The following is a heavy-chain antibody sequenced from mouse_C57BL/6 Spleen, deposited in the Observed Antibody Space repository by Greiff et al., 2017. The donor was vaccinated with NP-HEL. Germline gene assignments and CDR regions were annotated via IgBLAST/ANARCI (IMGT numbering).Heavy chain of an antibody. D-gene: IGHD4-1*01. J-gene: IGHJ2*01. CDR3: TAITGTGY. CDR1: GFTFSNYW. Sequence: EVKLVESGGGLVQPGGSMKLSCVASGFTFSNYWMNWVRQSPEKGLEWVAQIRLKADNYATHYAESVKGRFTISRDDSKSSVYLQMNNLRAEDTGIDYCTAITGTGYWGQGTTLTVSS. CDR2: IRLKADNYAT. V-gene: IGHV6-3*01.